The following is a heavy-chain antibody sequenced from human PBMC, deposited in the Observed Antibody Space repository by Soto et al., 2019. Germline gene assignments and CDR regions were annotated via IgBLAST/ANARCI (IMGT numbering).Heavy chain of an antibody. CDR1: GYSFTSYP. CDR3: ARAVGASEGEFDF. J-gene: IGHJ4*02. V-gene: IGHV1-3*01. CDR2: INAGNGNT. Sequence: ASVKVSRKASGYSFTSYPTHWVRQAPGQRLEWVGWINAGNGNTKSPQNFQDRVTITRDTSASTAYMELSGLRSDDTAVYYCARAVGASEGEFDFWGQGTLVTVSS. D-gene: IGHD1-26*01.